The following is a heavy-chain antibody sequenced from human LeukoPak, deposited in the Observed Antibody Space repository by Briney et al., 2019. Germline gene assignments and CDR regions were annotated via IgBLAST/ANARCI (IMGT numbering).Heavy chain of an antibody. V-gene: IGHV3-30*18. CDR1: GFTFSNYG. Sequence: PGTSLRLSCAASGFTFSNYGMHWVRQAPGKGLEWVAVISYDGSNKDYADSVKGRFTISRDNSKNTLYVQMNSLRAEDTAVYYCAKDLDYLYGMDVWGQGTTVTVSS. CDR3: AKDLDYLYGMDV. CDR2: ISYDGSNK. J-gene: IGHJ6*02.